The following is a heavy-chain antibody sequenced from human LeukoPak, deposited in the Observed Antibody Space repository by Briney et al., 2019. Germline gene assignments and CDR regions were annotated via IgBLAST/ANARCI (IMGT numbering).Heavy chain of an antibody. D-gene: IGHD3-10*01. V-gene: IGHV4-39*01. CDR2: IYYSGST. CDR3: ARHLWYYYGSGSSRDNWFDP. CDR1: GGSISSSSYY. Sequence: KPSETLSLTCTVSGGSISSSSYYWGWIRQPPGKGLEWIGSIYYSGSTYYNPSLKSRVTISVDTSKNQFSLKLSSVTAADTAVYYCARHLWYYYGSGSSRDNWFDPWGQGTLVTVSS. J-gene: IGHJ5*02.